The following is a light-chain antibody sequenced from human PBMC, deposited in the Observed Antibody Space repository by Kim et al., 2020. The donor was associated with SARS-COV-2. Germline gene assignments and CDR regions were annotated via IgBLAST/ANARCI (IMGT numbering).Light chain of an antibody. CDR3: QQYYTYWT. CDR1: QTVSGW. J-gene: IGKJ1*01. CDR2: EAS. V-gene: IGKV1-5*01. Sequence: SASVGERVTITCRASQTVSGWLAWYQQKPGKAPKVLIYEASTLESGAPSRFSGSGSGTEFTLTISSLQPDDVGTYYCQQYYTYWTFGQGTKVDIK.